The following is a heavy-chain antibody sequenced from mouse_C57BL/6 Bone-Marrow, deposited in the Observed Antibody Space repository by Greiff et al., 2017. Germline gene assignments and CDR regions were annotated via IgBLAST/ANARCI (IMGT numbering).Heavy chain of an antibody. Sequence: EVKVVESGGGLVKPGGSLKLSCAASGFTFSSYAMSWVRQTPEKRLEWVATISDGGSYTYYPDNVKGRFTISRDNAKNNLYLQMSHLKSEDTAMYYSARDQGLRRKSAMDYWGQGTSVTVSS. CDR3: ARDQGLRRKSAMDY. D-gene: IGHD2-4*01. CDR1: GFTFSSYA. V-gene: IGHV5-4*03. CDR2: ISDGGSYT. J-gene: IGHJ4*01.